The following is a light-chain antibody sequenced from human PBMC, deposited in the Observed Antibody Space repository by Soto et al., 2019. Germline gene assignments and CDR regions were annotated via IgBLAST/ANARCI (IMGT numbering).Light chain of an antibody. V-gene: IGKV1-5*03. CDR2: KAS. J-gene: IGKJ1*01. CDR3: QQFYRYTWT. Sequence: DIQMTQSPSTLSASVGDRVTITCRASQSVDTCLAWYQQKPWKAPHLLIYKASSLEPGVTSRFSGSGSVTEFKLTISSLQPDDFAHYYYQQFYRYTWTFGQGTKVEIK. CDR1: QSVDTC.